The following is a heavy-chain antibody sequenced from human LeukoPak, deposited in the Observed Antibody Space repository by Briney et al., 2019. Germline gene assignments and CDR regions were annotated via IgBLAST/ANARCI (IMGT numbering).Heavy chain of an antibody. Sequence: GASVKVSCKASGGTFSTSGISWVRQAPGQGLEWMGGIIPVFGTATYAQKFQSRVTITADESTSTVYMELSSLRSEDTAVYYCARDPWEFDDWGQGTLVIVSS. CDR2: IIPVFGTA. CDR3: ARDPWEFDD. D-gene: IGHD1-26*01. V-gene: IGHV1-69*01. J-gene: IGHJ4*02. CDR1: GGTFSTSG.